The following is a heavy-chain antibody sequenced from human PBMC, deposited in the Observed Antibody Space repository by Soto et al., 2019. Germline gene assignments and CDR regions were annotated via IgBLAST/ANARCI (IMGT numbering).Heavy chain of an antibody. CDR3: ARDEYCSGGSCYSPDY. CDR1: GYTFTSYD. J-gene: IGHJ4*02. V-gene: IGHV1-3*01. CDR2: INAGNGNT. Sequence: ASVKVYCKASGYTFTSYDMHWVRQAPGPRLEWMGWINAGNGNTKYSQKFQGRVTITRDTSASTAYMELSSLRSEDTAVYYCARDEYCSGGSCYSPDYWGQGTLVTVSS. D-gene: IGHD2-15*01.